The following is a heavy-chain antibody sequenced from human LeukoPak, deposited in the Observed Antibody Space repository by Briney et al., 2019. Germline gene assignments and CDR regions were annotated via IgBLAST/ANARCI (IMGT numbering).Heavy chain of an antibody. J-gene: IGHJ4*02. CDR3: ARSRGYFDY. D-gene: IGHD6-13*01. Sequence: SETLSLTCTVSGGSISSHYWSWIRQPPGKGLEWIGYIYYSGSTNYNPSLKSRVTISVDTSKNQFPLKLSSVTAADTALYYCARSRGYFDYWGQGTLVTVSS. V-gene: IGHV4-59*11. CDR2: IYYSGST. CDR1: GGSISSHY.